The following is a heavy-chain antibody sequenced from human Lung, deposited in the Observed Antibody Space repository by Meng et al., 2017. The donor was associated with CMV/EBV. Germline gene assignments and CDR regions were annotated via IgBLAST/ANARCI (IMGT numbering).Heavy chain of an antibody. V-gene: IGHV3-7*01. D-gene: IGHD2-8*02. CDR2: IKQDGSEI. CDR3: ATYGWTPDY. Sequence: GEXXKISCAASGFSFSTYWMNWVRQAPGKGLEWVASIKQDGSEIYYVDSVKGRFTISRDNAKKSLYLQMDSLRAEDTAVYYCATYGWTPDYWGQGTLVTAS. CDR1: GFSFSTYW. J-gene: IGHJ4*02.